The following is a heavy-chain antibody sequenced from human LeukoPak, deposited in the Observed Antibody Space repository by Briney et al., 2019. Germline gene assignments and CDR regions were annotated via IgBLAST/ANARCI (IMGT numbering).Heavy chain of an antibody. J-gene: IGHJ4*02. Sequence: GRSLRLSCTASGFPFSGYGMHWVRQAPGKGPEWVAAISSDGSKKDYADSVKGRSSISRDKSKNTLYLQMNSLRPEDTAVYYCATEYDNLDDYFDYWGQGTLVIVSS. CDR1: GFPFSGYG. D-gene: IGHD1-1*01. CDR2: ISSDGSKK. CDR3: ATEYDNLDDYFDY. V-gene: IGHV3-30*03.